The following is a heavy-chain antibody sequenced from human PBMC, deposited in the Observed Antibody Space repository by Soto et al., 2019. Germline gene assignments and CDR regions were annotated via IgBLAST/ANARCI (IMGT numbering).Heavy chain of an antibody. J-gene: IGHJ4*02. CDR3: ARATEVVVPAAMTFFDY. D-gene: IGHD2-2*01. Sequence: LSLTCTVSGGSISSYYWSWIRQPPWKGLEWIGYIYYSGSTNYNPSLKSRVTISVDTSKNQFSLKLSSVTAADTAVYYCARATEVVVPAAMTFFDYWGQGTLVTVSS. CDR1: GGSISSYY. CDR2: IYYSGST. V-gene: IGHV4-59*01.